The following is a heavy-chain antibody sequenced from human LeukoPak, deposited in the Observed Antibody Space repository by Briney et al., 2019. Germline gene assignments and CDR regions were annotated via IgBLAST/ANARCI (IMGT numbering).Heavy chain of an antibody. CDR3: AKAQYYYDSSGYYPG. J-gene: IGHJ4*02. CDR1: GFTFSSYA. D-gene: IGHD3-22*01. Sequence: PGGSLRLSCAASGFTFSSYAMSWVRQAPGKGLEWVSAISGSGGSTYYADSVKGRFTISRDNSKNTLYLQMNSLRAEDTAVYYCAKAQYYYDSSGYYPGWGQGTLVTVSS. CDR2: ISGSGGST. V-gene: IGHV3-23*01.